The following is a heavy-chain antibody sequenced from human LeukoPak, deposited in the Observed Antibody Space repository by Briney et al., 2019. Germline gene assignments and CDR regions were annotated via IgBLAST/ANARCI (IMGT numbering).Heavy chain of an antibody. CDR2: INPSGGST. D-gene: IGHD3-10*01. CDR1: GYTFTSYY. CDR3: ARSPITMVRGPLPMDV. J-gene: IGHJ6*03. V-gene: IGHV1-46*01. Sequence: ASVKVSCKASGYTFTSYYMHWVRQAPGQGLEWMGIINPSGGSTSYAQKFQGRVTMTRDTSTSTVYMELSSLRPEDTAVYYCARSPITMVRGPLPMDVWGKGTTVTVSS.